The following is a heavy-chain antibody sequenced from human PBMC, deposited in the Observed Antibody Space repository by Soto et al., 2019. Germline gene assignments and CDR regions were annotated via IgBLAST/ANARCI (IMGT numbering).Heavy chain of an antibody. D-gene: IGHD3-22*01. CDR1: GFTFSTYE. CDR2: ISSSGSSI. V-gene: IGHV3-48*03. CDR3: ARDGYDSSGDSEYFQY. Sequence: GGSLRLSCAASGFTFSTYEMNWVRQAPGKGLEWISYISSSGSSIYYADSVKGRFTISRDNAWNSLYLQMNSLRVEDTAVYYCARDGYDSSGDSEYFQYWGQGTLVTVS. J-gene: IGHJ1*01.